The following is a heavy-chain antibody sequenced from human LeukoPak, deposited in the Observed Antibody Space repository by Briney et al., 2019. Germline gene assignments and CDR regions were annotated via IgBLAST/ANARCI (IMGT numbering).Heavy chain of an antibody. V-gene: IGHV3-30*18. CDR1: GFTFSSYG. J-gene: IGHJ4*02. CDR3: AKVVVPAAMGGDYFDY. CDR2: ISYDGSNK. Sequence: QAGGSLRLSCAASGFTFSSYGMHWVRQAPGKGLEWVAVISYDGSNKYYADSVKGRFTISRDNSKNTLYLQMNSLRAEDTAVYYCAKVVVPAAMGGDYFDYWGQGTLVTVSS. D-gene: IGHD2-2*01.